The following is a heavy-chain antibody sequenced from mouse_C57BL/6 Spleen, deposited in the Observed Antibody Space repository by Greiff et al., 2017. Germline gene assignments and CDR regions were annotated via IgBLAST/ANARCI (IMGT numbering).Heavy chain of an antibody. D-gene: IGHD1-1*01. CDR3: ATGSSLLYAMDY. V-gene: IGHV1-81*01. Sequence: VQLQESGAELARPGASVKLSCKASGYTFTSYGISWVKQRTGQGLEWIGEIYPRSGNTYYNEQFKGKATLTADKSSSTAYMELRSLTSEDSAVYFCATGSSLLYAMDYWGQGTSVTVSS. J-gene: IGHJ4*01. CDR1: GYTFTSYG. CDR2: IYPRSGNT.